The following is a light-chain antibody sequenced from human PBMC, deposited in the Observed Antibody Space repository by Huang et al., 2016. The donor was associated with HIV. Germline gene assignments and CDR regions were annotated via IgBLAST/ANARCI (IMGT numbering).Light chain of an antibody. CDR2: DAS. Sequence: ETVLTQFPGTLSVSPGESATLSCRANRAINSNLAWYQQKPGQAPRLLSYDASTRANDIPARFSGSGSGTDFTLTISSLQSEDFAIYYCQQYHNWPPVTFGGGTKVEI. J-gene: IGKJ4*01. V-gene: IGKV3D-15*01. CDR1: RAINSN. CDR3: QQYHNWPPVT.